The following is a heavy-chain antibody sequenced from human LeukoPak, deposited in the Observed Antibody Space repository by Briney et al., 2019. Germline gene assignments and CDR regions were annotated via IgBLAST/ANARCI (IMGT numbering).Heavy chain of an antibody. V-gene: IGHV4-59*01. CDR3: ARDPDSSGFDY. CDR1: GGSISSYY. Sequence: SETPSLTCTVSGGSISSYYWSWIRQPPGKGLEWIGYIYYSGSTNYNPSLKSRVTISVDTSKNQFPLKLSSVTAADTAVYYCARDPDSSGFDYWGQGTLVTVSS. CDR2: IYYSGST. D-gene: IGHD3-22*01. J-gene: IGHJ4*02.